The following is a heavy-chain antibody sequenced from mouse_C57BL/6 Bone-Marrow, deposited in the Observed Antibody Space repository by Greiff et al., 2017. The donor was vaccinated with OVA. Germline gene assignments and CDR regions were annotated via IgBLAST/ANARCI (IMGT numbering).Heavy chain of an antibody. CDR3: ARRGGRTAQATY. CDR2: IYPGNSDT. D-gene: IGHD3-2*02. CDR1: GYTFTSYW. Sequence: VQLQQSGTVLARPGASVKMSCKTSGYTFTSYWMHWVKQRPGQGLEWIGAIYPGNSDTSYNQKFKGKAKLTAVTSASTAYMELSSLTNEDSAVYYCARRGGRTAQATYWGQGTTLTVSS. V-gene: IGHV1-5*01. J-gene: IGHJ2*01.